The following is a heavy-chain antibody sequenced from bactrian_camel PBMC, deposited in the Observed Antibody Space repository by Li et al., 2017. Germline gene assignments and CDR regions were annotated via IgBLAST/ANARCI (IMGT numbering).Heavy chain of an antibody. V-gene: IGHV3S28*01. CDR2: IYSGDGGL. CDR3: AADGRNPILRVAYVCLPDDYSY. J-gene: IGHJ6*01. D-gene: IGHD5*01. CDR1: GDVSDRYY. Sequence: QLVESGGGSVRTGGSLRLSCAASGDVSDRYYMAWFRQAPGKEREGVACIYSGDGGLFYSDSVKGRFTVSKDSAKNILYLQMNGLKPEDTAMYYCAADGRNPILRVAYVCLPDDYSYWGQGTQVTVS.